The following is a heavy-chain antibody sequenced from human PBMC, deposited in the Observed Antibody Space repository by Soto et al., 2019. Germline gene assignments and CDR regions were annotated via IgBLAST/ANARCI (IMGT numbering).Heavy chain of an antibody. CDR2: SGPEDGET. D-gene: IGHD1-26*01. V-gene: IGHV1-24*01. CDR3: ATDFLVGAHRPNPARDV. Sequence: QVQLVQSGAEVKKPGASVKVSCKVSGYTLTELSMHWVRQAPGKGLEWMGGSGPEDGETIYAEKFQGRVTMTEDTSTDTAYMELSSLRSEDTAVYYCATDFLVGAHRPNPARDVWGQGTTVTVSS. CDR1: GYTLTELS. J-gene: IGHJ6*02.